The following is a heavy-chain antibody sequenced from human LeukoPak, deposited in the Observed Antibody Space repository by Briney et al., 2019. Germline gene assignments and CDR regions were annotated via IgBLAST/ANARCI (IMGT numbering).Heavy chain of an antibody. J-gene: IGHJ5*02. CDR3: ARDSKSAGSGYYHT. CDR2: INPNSGGT. D-gene: IGHD3-22*01. Sequence: ASVKVSCKASGYTFTGYYMHWVRQAPGQGLEWMGWINPNSGGTNYAQEFQGRVTMTRDTSISTAYMELSRLRSDDTAVYYCARDSKSAGSGYYHTWGQGTLVTVSS. V-gene: IGHV1-2*02. CDR1: GYTFTGYY.